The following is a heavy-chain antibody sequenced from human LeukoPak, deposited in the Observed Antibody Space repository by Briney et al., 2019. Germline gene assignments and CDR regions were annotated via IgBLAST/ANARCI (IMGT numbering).Heavy chain of an antibody. Sequence: GGSLRLSCAASGFTFIDYDMHWVRHVIGKGLEWVSDIGIRGDTHYSGSVKGRFTISRENAESSLYLQMNRLRAEDTAVYYCARGGIQVSGIDEFDYWGQGTLVTVSS. CDR2: IGIRGDT. CDR3: ARGGIQVSGIDEFDY. J-gene: IGHJ4*02. D-gene: IGHD6-19*01. CDR1: GFTFIDYD. V-gene: IGHV3-13*01.